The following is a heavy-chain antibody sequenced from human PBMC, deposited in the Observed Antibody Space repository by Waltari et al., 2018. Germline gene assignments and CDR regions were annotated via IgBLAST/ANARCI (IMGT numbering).Heavy chain of an antibody. V-gene: IGHV2-5*01. CDR2: IYWNDDK. D-gene: IGHD2-2*01. CDR3: AHRGDQLFEDY. J-gene: IGHJ4*02. CDR1: GFSLSTSGVG. Sequence: QITLKESGPTLVKPTQTLTLTCTFSGFSLSTSGVGVGWIRPPPGKALEWLALIYWNDDKRYSPSLKSRLTITKDTSKNQVVLTMTNMDPVDTATYYCAHRGDQLFEDYWGQGTLVTVSS.